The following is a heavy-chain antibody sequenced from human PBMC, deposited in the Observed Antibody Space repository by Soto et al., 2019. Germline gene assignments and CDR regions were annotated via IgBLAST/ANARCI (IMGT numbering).Heavy chain of an antibody. CDR3: ARGGDYYSYYYMDV. CDR2: INHSGST. J-gene: IGHJ6*03. V-gene: IGHV4-34*01. D-gene: IGHD3-10*01. Sequence: PSETLSLTCAVYGVSFSGYYWSWIRQPPGKGLEWIGEINHSGSTNYNPSLKSRVTISVDTSKNQFSLKLSSVTAADTAVYYCARGGDYYSYYYMDVWGKGTTVTVSS. CDR1: GVSFSGYY.